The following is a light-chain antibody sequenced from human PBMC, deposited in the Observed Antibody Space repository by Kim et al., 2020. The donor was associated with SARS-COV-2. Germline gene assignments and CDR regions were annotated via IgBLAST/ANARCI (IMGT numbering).Light chain of an antibody. CDR3: CSYTSSSTLDV. Sequence: QSITISCTGTSSDVGGYNYVSWYQQHPGKAPKLMIYDVSNRPSGVSNRFSGSKSGNTASLTISGLQAEDEADYYCCSYTSSSTLDVFGTGTKVTVL. CDR2: DVS. J-gene: IGLJ1*01. CDR1: SSDVGGYNY. V-gene: IGLV2-14*03.